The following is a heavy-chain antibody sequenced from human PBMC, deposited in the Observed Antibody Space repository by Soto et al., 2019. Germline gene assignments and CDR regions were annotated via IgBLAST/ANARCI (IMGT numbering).Heavy chain of an antibody. CDR2: INHSGST. Sequence: TLSLTCAVYGGSFSGYYWSWIRQPPGKGLEWIGEINHSGSTNYNPSLKSRVTISVDTSKNQFSLKLSSVTAADTAVYYCARVGWVAGTEFDYWGQGTLVTVSS. J-gene: IGHJ4*02. V-gene: IGHV4-34*01. CDR1: GGSFSGYY. CDR3: ARVGWVAGTEFDY. D-gene: IGHD6-19*01.